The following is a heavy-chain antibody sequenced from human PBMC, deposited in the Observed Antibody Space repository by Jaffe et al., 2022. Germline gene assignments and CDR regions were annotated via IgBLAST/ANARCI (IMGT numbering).Heavy chain of an antibody. Sequence: EVQLVESGGGLVQPGGSLRLSCAASGFTFSSYEMNWVRQAPGKGLEWVSYISSSGSTIYYADSVKGRFTISRDNAKNSLYLQMNSLRAEDTAVYYCARVVSGYTFYYYYYMDVWGKGTTVTVSS. J-gene: IGHJ6*03. CDR3: ARVVSGYTFYYYYYMDV. D-gene: IGHD5-12*01. V-gene: IGHV3-48*03. CDR1: GFTFSSYE. CDR2: ISSSGSTI.